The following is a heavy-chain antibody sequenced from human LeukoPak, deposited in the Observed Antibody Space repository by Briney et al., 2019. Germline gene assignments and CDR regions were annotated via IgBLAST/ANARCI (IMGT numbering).Heavy chain of an antibody. CDR1: GGSISSYY. V-gene: IGHV4-59*01. Sequence: SETLSLTCTVSGGSISSYYWSWIRQPPGKGLEWIGYIYYSGSTNYNPSLKSRVTISVDTSKNQFSLKLSSVTAADTAVYYCARQPHFYGVTSSFDYWGQGTLVTVSS. D-gene: IGHD2-21*02. J-gene: IGHJ4*02. CDR2: IYYSGST. CDR3: ARQPHFYGVTSSFDY.